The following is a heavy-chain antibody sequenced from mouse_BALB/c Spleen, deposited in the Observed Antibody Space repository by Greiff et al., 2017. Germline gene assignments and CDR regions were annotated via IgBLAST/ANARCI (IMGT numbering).Heavy chain of an antibody. CDR3: ARQGGNYEGCAY. CDR2: ISSGGSYT. J-gene: IGHJ3*01. V-gene: IGHV5-6*01. Sequence: EVKLMESGGDLVKPGGSLKLSCAASGFTFSSYGMSWVRQTPDKRLEWVATISSGGSYTYYPDSVKGRLTISRDNAKNTLYLQMSSLKSEDTAMYYCARQGGNYEGCAYWGQGTLVTVSA. CDR1: GFTFSSYG. D-gene: IGHD2-1*01.